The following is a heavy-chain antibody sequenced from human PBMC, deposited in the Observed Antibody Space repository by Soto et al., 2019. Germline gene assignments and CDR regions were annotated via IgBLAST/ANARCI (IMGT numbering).Heavy chain of an antibody. CDR2: IIPIFGTA. V-gene: IGHV1-69*13. CDR3: ARDGLGPYDSSGSKTLYYYYYGMDV. Sequence: SVKVSCKASGGTFSSYAISWVRQAPGQGLEWMGGIIPIFGTANYAQKFQGRVTITADESTSTAYMELSSLRSEDTAVYYCARDGLGPYDSSGSKTLYYYYYGMDVWGQGTTVTVSS. J-gene: IGHJ6*02. CDR1: GGTFSSYA. D-gene: IGHD3-22*01.